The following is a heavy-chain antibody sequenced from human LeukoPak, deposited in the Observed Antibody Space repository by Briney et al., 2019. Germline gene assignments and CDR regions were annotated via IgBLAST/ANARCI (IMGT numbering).Heavy chain of an antibody. CDR1: GFTFSSYG. CDR3: ARDPVGASFDY. D-gene: IGHD1-26*01. V-gene: IGHV3-33*01. CDR2: IWYDGSNK. Sequence: GGSLRLSCAASGFTFSSYGMHWVRQAPGKGLEWVAVIWYDGSNKYYADSVKGRFTISRDNSKNTLYLQMNSLRAEDTAVYYCARDPVGASFDYWGQGTLVTVSS. J-gene: IGHJ4*02.